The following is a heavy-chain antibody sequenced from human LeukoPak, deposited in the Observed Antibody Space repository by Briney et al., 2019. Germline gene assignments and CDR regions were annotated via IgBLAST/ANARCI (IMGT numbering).Heavy chain of an antibody. J-gene: IGHJ5*02. CDR2: TSAYNGNT. D-gene: IGHD3-3*01. Sequence: ASVKVSCKASGYTFTSYGISWVRQAPGQGLEWMGWTSAYNGNTNYAQKLQGRVTITRNTSISTAYMELSSLRSEDTAVYYCARGWDYDFWSGYYNWFDPWGQGTLVTVSS. CDR3: ARGWDYDFWSGYYNWFDP. CDR1: GYTFTSYG. V-gene: IGHV1-18*01.